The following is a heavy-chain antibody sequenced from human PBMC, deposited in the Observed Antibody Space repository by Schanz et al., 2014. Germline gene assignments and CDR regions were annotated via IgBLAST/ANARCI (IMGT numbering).Heavy chain of an antibody. CDR1: GYTFTTYY. V-gene: IGHV1-46*01. CDR3: ARDIQYHYDTSGPVGAFDI. D-gene: IGHD3-22*01. J-gene: IGHJ3*02. Sequence: QVLLVQSGAEVKQPGASVKVSCKASGYTFTTYYIHWVRQAPGQGLEWMGIINPSGGTTKYAQRFQGRVTITADISTSTAYMDLSSLRSDDTAVYYCARDIQYHYDTSGPVGAFDIWGQGTVVIVSS. CDR2: INPSGGTT.